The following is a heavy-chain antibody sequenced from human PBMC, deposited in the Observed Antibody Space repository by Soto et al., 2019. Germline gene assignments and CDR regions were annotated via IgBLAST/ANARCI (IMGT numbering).Heavy chain of an antibody. CDR1: GFTFDDTW. CDR2: LNQDGSEK. V-gene: IGHV3-7*01. J-gene: IGHJ3*02. CDR3: ARDPFFGAFDI. D-gene: IGHD3-16*01. Sequence: GGSLRLSCVASGFTFDDTWMTWVRQSPGKGLEWVASLNQDGSEKHYADSVKGRFTISRDNARKSLSLQVGSLSVEDTAVYYCARDPFFGAFDIWGQGTMVTVSS.